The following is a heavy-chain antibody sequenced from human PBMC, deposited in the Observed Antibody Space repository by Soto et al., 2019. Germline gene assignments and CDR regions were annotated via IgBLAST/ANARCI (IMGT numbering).Heavy chain of an antibody. V-gene: IGHV4-31*03. CDR3: AGTYYYDSSGYYYPNWFDP. D-gene: IGHD3-22*01. Sequence: SETLSLTCTVSGGSISSGGYYWSWIRQHPGKGLEWIGYIYYSGSTYYNPSLKSRVTISVDTSKSQFSLKLSSVTAADTAVYYCAGTYYYDSSGYYYPNWFDPWGQGTLVTVSS. CDR2: IYYSGST. CDR1: GGSISSGGYY. J-gene: IGHJ5*02.